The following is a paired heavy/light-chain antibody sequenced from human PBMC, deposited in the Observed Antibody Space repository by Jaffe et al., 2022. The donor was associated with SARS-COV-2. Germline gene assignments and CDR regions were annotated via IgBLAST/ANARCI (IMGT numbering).Heavy chain of an antibody. J-gene: IGHJ1*01. CDR1: GFRFSSYG. D-gene: IGHD3-22*01. CDR2: MSYDGSNK. V-gene: IGHV3-30*18. Sequence: QVHLVESGGGVVQPGRSLRLSCAASGFRFSSYGMHWVRQAPGKGLEWVAVMSYDGSNKYYADSVKGRFTISRDNSKNTLYLQMSSLRAEDTAMYYCAKDSSGYYNYFQHWGQGTLVTVSS. CDR3: AKDSSGYYNYFQH.
Light chain of an antibody. J-gene: IGKJ1*01. CDR3: QQYNNWPPPWT. V-gene: IGKV3-15*01. CDR1: QSVSSN. CDR2: GAS. Sequence: ETVMTQSPASLSVSPGERATLSCRASQSVSSNLAWYQQKPGQAPRLLIYGASTRATGIPARFSGSGSGAEFTLTISSLQSEDFAVYYCQQYNNWPPPWTFGQGTKVEIK.